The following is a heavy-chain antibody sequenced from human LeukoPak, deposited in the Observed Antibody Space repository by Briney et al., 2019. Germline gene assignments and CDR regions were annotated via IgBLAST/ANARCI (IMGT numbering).Heavy chain of an antibody. CDR1: GYSINSAFY. CDR2: VFHRGTT. CDR3: VRDGYYGSGSPGWFGP. J-gene: IGHJ5*02. D-gene: IGHD3-10*01. Sequence: SETLSHTCTVSGYSINSAFYWGWIRVPPGKGLEWIGSVFHRGTTYYNSSLKSRVNISIDTSKNQFSLKLNSLTAEDTAMYYCVRDGYYGSGSPGWFGPWGPGTLVIVSA. V-gene: IGHV4-38-2*02.